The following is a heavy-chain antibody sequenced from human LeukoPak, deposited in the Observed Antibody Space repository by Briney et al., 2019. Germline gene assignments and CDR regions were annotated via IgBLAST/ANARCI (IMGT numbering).Heavy chain of an antibody. D-gene: IGHD2-15*01. CDR3: ARGARVVVVAALYNWFDP. Sequence: SVKVSCKASGGTFSSYAISWVRQAPGQGLEWMGGIIPIFGTANYAQKFQGRVTITADESTSTAYMELSSLRSEDTAVYYCARGARVVVVAALYNWFDPWGQGTLVTVSS. V-gene: IGHV1-69*01. CDR2: IIPIFGTA. J-gene: IGHJ5*02. CDR1: GGTFSSYA.